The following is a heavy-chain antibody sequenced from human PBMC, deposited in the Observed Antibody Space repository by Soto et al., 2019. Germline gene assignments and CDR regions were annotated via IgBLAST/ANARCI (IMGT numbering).Heavy chain of an antibody. CDR3: GGYSYGYDGDY. J-gene: IGHJ4*02. CDR2: ISGSGGST. CDR1: GFTFSSYA. Sequence: EVQLLESGGGLVQPGGSLRLSCAASGFTFSSYAMSWVRQAPGKGLEWVSAISGSGGSTYYADSVKGRFTISRDNSQNTLYLQMNSLRAEDTAVYYCGGYSYGYDGDYWGQGTLVTVSS. D-gene: IGHD5-18*01. V-gene: IGHV3-23*01.